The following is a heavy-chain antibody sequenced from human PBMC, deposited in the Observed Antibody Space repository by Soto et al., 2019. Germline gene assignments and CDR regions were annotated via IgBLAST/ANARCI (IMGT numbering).Heavy chain of an antibody. CDR1: GGSISGSPYY. CDR3: VRHGSGSYLPIDY. D-gene: IGHD3-10*01. J-gene: IGHJ4*02. Sequence: SETLSLTCTVSGGSISGSPYYWGWIRQPPGKGLEYIGSIYYSGRTYYNPSLKSRVTVSVDTSKNQFSLKLSSVSAADTAVFYCVRHGSGSYLPIDYWGQGTLVTVS. V-gene: IGHV4-39*01. CDR2: IYYSGRT.